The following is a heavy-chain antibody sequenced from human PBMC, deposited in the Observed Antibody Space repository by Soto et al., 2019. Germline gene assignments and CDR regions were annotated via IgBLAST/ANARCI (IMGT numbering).Heavy chain of an antibody. J-gene: IGHJ4*02. CDR1: GGSVSSSSCY. CDR2: VYYSGST. D-gene: IGHD3-9*01. V-gene: IGHV4-39*01. CDR3: GRLEGLATISYYFDY. Sequence: PSETLSLTCTVSGGSVSSSSCYWGWVRQPPGKGLEWIGSVYYSGSTYYNPSLESRVTISVDKSKNQFSLKLMSLSVADTAVYYCGRLEGLATISYYFDYWGQGALVTVSS.